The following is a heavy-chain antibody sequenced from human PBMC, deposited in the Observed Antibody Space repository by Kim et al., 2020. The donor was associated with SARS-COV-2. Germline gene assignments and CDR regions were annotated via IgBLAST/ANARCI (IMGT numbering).Heavy chain of an antibody. CDR3: ARQIAAAGTYYFDY. V-gene: IGHV3-33*01. D-gene: IGHD6-13*01. CDR1: GFTFSSYG. J-gene: IGHJ4*02. CDR2: IWYDGSNK. Sequence: GGSLRLSCAASGFTFSSYGMHWVRQAPGKGLEWVAVIWYDGSNKYYADSVKGRFTISRDNSKNTLYLQMNSLRAEDTALYYCARQIAAAGTYYFDYWGQGTLVTVSS.